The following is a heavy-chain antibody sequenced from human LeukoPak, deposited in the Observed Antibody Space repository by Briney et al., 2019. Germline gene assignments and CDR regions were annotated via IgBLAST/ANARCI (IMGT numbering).Heavy chain of an antibody. J-gene: IGHJ4*02. D-gene: IGHD2-15*01. V-gene: IGHV4-34*01. Sequence: TSETLSLTCTVSGGSISSYYWSWIRQPPGKGLEWIGEINHSGSTNYNPSLKSRVTISVDTSKNQFSLKLSSVTAADTAVYYCARGRVRGYCSGGSCYSLAFDYWGQGTLVTVSS. CDR3: ARGRVRGYCSGGSCYSLAFDY. CDR2: INHSGST. CDR1: GGSISSYY.